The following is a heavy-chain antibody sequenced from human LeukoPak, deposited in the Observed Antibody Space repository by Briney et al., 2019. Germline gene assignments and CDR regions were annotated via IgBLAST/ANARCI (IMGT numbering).Heavy chain of an antibody. V-gene: IGHV1-8*01. CDR3: ARDYGGNSGWFDP. Sequence: VASVKVSCKASGYTFTSYDINWVRQATGQGLEWMGRMNPNSGNTGYAQKFQGRVTMTRDTSTSTAYMELSSLRSEDTAVYYCARDYGGNSGWFDPWGQGTLVTVSS. D-gene: IGHD4-23*01. J-gene: IGHJ5*02. CDR1: GYTFTSYD. CDR2: MNPNSGNT.